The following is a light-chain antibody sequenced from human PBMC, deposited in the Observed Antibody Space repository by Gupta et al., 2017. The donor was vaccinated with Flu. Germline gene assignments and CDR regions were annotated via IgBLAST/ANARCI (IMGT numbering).Light chain of an antibody. CDR2: MNN. CDR1: SSNIGSNY. J-gene: IGLJ2*01. Sequence: QSVLSQPPSTSGTPGQSVTISCSGSSSNIGSNYVYWYQQLPGTAPKFFIYMNNQRPSGVPDRFSGSKSGTSASRAISGLRSEDEADYYCAAWDDNLSGLVFGGGTKLTVL. CDR3: AAWDDNLSGLV. V-gene: IGLV1-47*01.